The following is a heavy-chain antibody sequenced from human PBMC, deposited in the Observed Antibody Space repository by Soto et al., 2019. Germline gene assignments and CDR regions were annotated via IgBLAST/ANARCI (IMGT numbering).Heavy chain of an antibody. Sequence: GGSLRLSCAASGFNFSSYAMHWVRQAPGKGLEYVSAISSNGGSTYYANSVKVRFPISREKSKNKLYLQMGSLRAEDMAVYYCARDYGDYDGGYMDVWGKGTTVTVSS. D-gene: IGHD4-17*01. CDR2: ISSNGGST. J-gene: IGHJ6*03. CDR3: ARDYGDYDGGYMDV. CDR1: GFNFSSYA. V-gene: IGHV3-64*01.